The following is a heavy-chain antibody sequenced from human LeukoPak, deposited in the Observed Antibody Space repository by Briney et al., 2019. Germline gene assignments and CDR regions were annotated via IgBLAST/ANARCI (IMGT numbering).Heavy chain of an antibody. J-gene: IGHJ4*02. CDR3: ARGRKYYYDSSGYYSPGPFDY. V-gene: IGHV4-34*01. CDR2: INHSGST. Sequence: SETLSLTCAVYGGSFSGYYWSWLRQPPGKGLEWIGEINHSGSTNYNPSLKSRVTISVDTSKNQFSLKLSSVTAADTAVYYCARGRKYYYDSSGYYSPGPFDYWGQGTLVTVSS. CDR1: GGSFSGYY. D-gene: IGHD3-22*01.